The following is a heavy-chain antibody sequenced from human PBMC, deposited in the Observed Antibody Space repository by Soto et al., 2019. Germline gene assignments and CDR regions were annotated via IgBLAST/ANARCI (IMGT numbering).Heavy chain of an antibody. Sequence: QVQLQESGPGLVKPSGTLSLTCAVSGGSISSSNWWSWVRQPPGKGLEWIGEIYHSGSTNYNPSLKSRVTISVDKSKNQFALKLSSVTAADTAVYYCARAVVAAELSYGMDVWGQGTTVTVSS. CDR3: ARAVVAAELSYGMDV. J-gene: IGHJ6*02. D-gene: IGHD2-15*01. CDR1: GGSISSSNW. CDR2: IYHSGST. V-gene: IGHV4-4*02.